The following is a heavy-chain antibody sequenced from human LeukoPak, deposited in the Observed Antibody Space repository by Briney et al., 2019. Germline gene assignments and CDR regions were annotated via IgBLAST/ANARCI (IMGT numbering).Heavy chain of an antibody. Sequence: GGSLRLSCAASGFTFSSYGMHWVRQAPGKGLEWVAAIWYDGSNKYYADSVKGRFTISRDNSKNTLYLQMNSLRAEDTAVYYCARDGVLGVATFYGMDVWGQGTTVTVSS. V-gene: IGHV3-33*01. CDR2: IWYDGSNK. CDR3: ARDGVLGVATFYGMDV. CDR1: GFTFSSYG. D-gene: IGHD2-8*02. J-gene: IGHJ6*02.